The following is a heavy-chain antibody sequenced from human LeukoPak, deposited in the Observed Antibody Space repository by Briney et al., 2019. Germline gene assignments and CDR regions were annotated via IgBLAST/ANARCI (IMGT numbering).Heavy chain of an antibody. Sequence: ASVKVSCKASGYTFTASYIHWVRLAPGQGLEWMGWMNPNSGDIHYAQKFQGRVTMTRDTSISTAYMDLSRLGSDDTAVYYCARGGYDILTGSYRVRHYFDYWGQGTLVTVSS. CDR3: ARGGYDILTGSYRVRHYFDY. V-gene: IGHV1-2*02. D-gene: IGHD3-9*01. CDR2: MNPNSGDI. J-gene: IGHJ4*02. CDR1: GYTFTASY.